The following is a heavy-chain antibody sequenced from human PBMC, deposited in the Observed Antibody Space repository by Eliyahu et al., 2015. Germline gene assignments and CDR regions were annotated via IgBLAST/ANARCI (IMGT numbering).Heavy chain of an antibody. V-gene: IGHV3-30-3*01. D-gene: IGHD6-13*01. J-gene: IGHJ6*02. CDR2: ISYDGSNK. Sequence: QVQLVESGGGVVQPGRSLRLSCAASGFPFSSXXMHWVRQAPGKGLEWVAVISYDGSNKYYADSVKGRFTISRDNSKNTLYLQMNSLRAEDTAVYYCASTPPAASGGYYYGMDVWGQGTTVTVSS. CDR3: ASTPPAASGGYYYGMDV. CDR1: GFPFSSXX.